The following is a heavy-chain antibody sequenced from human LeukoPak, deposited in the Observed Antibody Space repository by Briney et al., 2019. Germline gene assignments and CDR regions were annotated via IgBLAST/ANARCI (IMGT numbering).Heavy chain of an antibody. CDR2: ISGSGGST. CDR1: GFTFSSYA. Sequence: RGSLRLSCAASGFTFSSYAMSWVRQAPGKGLEWVSAISGSGGSTYYADSVKGRFTISRDNSKNTLYLQMNSLRAEDTAVYYCATYSSSWYCFDYWGQGTLVTVSS. CDR3: ATYSSSWYCFDY. J-gene: IGHJ4*02. D-gene: IGHD6-13*01. V-gene: IGHV3-23*01.